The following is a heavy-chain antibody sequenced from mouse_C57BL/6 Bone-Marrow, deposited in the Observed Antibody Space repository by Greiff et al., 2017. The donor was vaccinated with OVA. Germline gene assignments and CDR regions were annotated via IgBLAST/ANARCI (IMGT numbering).Heavy chain of an antibody. CDR1: GFSLTSYG. Sequence: VKLVESGPGLVAPSQSLSITCTVSGFSLTSYGVHWVRQPPGKGLEWLVVIWSDGSTTYNSALKSRLSISKDNSKSQVFLKMNSLQTDDTAMYYCARHGRSYGYWYFDVWGTGTTVTVSS. CDR3: ARHGRSYGYWYFDV. V-gene: IGHV2-6-1*01. D-gene: IGHD1-1*01. J-gene: IGHJ1*03. CDR2: IWSDGST.